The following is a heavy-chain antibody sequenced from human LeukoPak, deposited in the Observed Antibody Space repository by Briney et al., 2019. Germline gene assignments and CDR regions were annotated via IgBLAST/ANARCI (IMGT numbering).Heavy chain of an antibody. D-gene: IGHD6-13*01. Sequence: SETLSLTCAVYGGSFSGYYWSWIRQPPGKGLEWIGEINHSGSTNYNPSLKSRVTISVDTSKNQFSLKLSSVTAADTAVYYCARVVSSSWYAPLDAFDIWGQGTMVTVSS. V-gene: IGHV4-34*01. CDR1: GGSFSGYY. CDR2: INHSGST. J-gene: IGHJ3*02. CDR3: ARVVSSSWYAPLDAFDI.